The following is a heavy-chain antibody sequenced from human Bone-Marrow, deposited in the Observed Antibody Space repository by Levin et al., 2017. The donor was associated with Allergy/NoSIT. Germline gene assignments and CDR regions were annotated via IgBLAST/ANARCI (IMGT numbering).Heavy chain of an antibody. Sequence: GGSLRLSCAAAGFTFSDYNMNWVRQAPGKGLEWVSSIGSSSNSIYYADSLKGRFTISRDNSKNSLYLQLSSLRPEDTAVYYCARVVGIAVAGPLDPWGQGALVTVSS. CDR2: IGSSSNSI. CDR1: GFTFSDYN. CDR3: ARVVGIAVAGPLDP. J-gene: IGHJ5*02. V-gene: IGHV3-21*01. D-gene: IGHD6-19*01.